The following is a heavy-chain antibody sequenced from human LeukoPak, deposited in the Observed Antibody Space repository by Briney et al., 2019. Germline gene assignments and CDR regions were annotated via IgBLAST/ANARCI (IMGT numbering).Heavy chain of an antibody. CDR1: GYTFTSYY. CDR3: ASAPETVAGTWREHFDY. V-gene: IGHV1-46*01. CDR2: INPSGGST. D-gene: IGHD6-19*01. Sequence: GASVKVSCKASGYTFTSYYMHWVRQAPGQGLEWMGIINPSGGSTSYAQKFQGRVTMTRDTSTSTVYMELSSLRSGDTAVYYCASAPETVAGTWREHFDYWGQGTLVTVSS. J-gene: IGHJ4*02.